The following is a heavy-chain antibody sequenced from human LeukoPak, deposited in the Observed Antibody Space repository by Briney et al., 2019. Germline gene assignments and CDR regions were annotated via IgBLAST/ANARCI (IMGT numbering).Heavy chain of an antibody. Sequence: GGSLRLSCSASGFTFSDYYMSWIRQAPGKGLEWLAYLSRTGTIINYADSVKGRFTISRDNAKNSLYLQMNSLRAEDTAVYYCARHKRGYYSPFDIWGQGTMVTVSS. CDR3: ARHKRGYYSPFDI. V-gene: IGHV3-11*04. D-gene: IGHD3-10*01. CDR2: LSRTGTII. J-gene: IGHJ3*02. CDR1: GFTFSDYY.